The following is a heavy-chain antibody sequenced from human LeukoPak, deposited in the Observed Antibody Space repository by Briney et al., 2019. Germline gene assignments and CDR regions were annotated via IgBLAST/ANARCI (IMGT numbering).Heavy chain of an antibody. D-gene: IGHD3-16*02. CDR2: ISAYNGNT. CDR1: GYTFTSYG. CDR3: ARGTYYDYVWGSYRSLDYYYYMDV. J-gene: IGHJ6*03. Sequence: ASVKVSCKASGYTFTSYGISWMRQAPGQGLEWMGWISAYNGNTNYAQKLQGRVTMTTDTSTSTAYMELRSLRSDDTAVYYCARGTYYDYVWGSYRSLDYYYYMDVWGKGTTVTVSS. V-gene: IGHV1-18*01.